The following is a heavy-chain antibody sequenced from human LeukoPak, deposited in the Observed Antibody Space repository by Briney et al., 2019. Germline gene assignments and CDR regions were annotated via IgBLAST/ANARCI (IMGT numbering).Heavy chain of an antibody. CDR1: GFTFSSYS. CDR2: ISGSGGST. D-gene: IGHD5-18*01. Sequence: QSGGSLRLSCAASGFTFSSYSMNWVRQAPGKGLEWVSAISGSGGSTYYADSVKGRFTISRDNSKNTLYLQMNSLRAEDTAVYYCAKEGGLPWIQLWLSADYWGQGTLVTVSS. J-gene: IGHJ4*02. CDR3: AKEGGLPWIQLWLSADY. V-gene: IGHV3-23*01.